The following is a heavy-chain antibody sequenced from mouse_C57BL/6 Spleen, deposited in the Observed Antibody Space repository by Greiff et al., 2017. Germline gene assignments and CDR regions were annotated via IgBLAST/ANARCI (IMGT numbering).Heavy chain of an antibody. V-gene: IGHV1-18*01. Sequence: VQLQQSGPELVKPGASVKIPCKASGYTFTDYNMDWVKQSHGKSLEWIGDINPNNGGTIYNQKFKGKATLTVDTSSSTAYMELRSLTSEDTAVYYCAVRYLYAMDYWGQGPSVTVSS. D-gene: IGHD1-1*01. CDR2: INPNNGGT. CDR3: AVRYLYAMDY. J-gene: IGHJ4*01. CDR1: GYTFTDYN.